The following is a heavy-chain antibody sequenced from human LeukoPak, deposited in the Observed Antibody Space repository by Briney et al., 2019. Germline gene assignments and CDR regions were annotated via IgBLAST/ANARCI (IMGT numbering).Heavy chain of an antibody. CDR3: ASNGGFLEWLLFDY. CDR2: MYTGGGR. Sequence: GGSLRLSCAASGFSVSNYYMSWVRQPPGKGLEWVSVMYTGGGRYYGDSVKGRFTISRDNSKNTVFLQMNSLRVEDTAVYYCASNGGFLEWLLFDYWGQGTLVTVSS. J-gene: IGHJ4*02. V-gene: IGHV3-66*01. CDR1: GFSVSNYY. D-gene: IGHD3-3*01.